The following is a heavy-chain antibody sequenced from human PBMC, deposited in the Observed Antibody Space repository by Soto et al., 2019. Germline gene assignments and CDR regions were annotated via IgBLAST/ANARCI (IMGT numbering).Heavy chain of an antibody. Sequence: AGSLRLSCIASGFTFSSYAMHWVRQAPGKGLEWVAVISYDGSNKYYADSVKGRFTISRDNSKNTLYLQMNSLRAEDTAVYYCARVRGGLGYCSGGSCSYYYYGMDVWGQGTTVTVSS. V-gene: IGHV3-30-3*01. J-gene: IGHJ6*02. CDR2: ISYDGSNK. D-gene: IGHD2-15*01. CDR1: GFTFSSYA. CDR3: ARVRGGLGYCSGGSCSYYYYGMDV.